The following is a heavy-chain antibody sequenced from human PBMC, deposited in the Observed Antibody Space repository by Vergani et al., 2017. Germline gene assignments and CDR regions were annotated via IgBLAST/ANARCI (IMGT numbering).Heavy chain of an antibody. Sequence: EVQLVESGGGLVQPGGSLRLSCAASGFTFSSYEMNWVRQAPGKGLEWVSYISSSGSTIYYADSVKGRFTSSRDNAKNSLYLQMNSLRAEDTAVYYCAYSVVVTAITPLIHAFDIWGQGTMVTVSS. D-gene: IGHD2-21*02. V-gene: IGHV3-48*03. CDR3: AYSVVVTAITPLIHAFDI. J-gene: IGHJ3*02. CDR1: GFTFSSYE. CDR2: ISSSGSTI.